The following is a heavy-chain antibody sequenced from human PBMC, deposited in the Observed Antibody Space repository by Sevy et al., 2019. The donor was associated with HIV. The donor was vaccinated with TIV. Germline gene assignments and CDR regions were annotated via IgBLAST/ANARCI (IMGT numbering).Heavy chain of an antibody. CDR1: GFTFSSYA. D-gene: IGHD6-13*01. J-gene: IGHJ4*02. V-gene: IGHV3-23*01. Sequence: GGSLRLSCAASGFTFSSYAMSWVRQAPGKGLEWVSAISGSGGSTYYANSVKGRFTISRDNSKNTLYLQMNSLRAEDTAVYYCAKDPVKVAAAGSADFDYWGQGTLVTVSS. CDR2: ISGSGGST. CDR3: AKDPVKVAAAGSADFDY.